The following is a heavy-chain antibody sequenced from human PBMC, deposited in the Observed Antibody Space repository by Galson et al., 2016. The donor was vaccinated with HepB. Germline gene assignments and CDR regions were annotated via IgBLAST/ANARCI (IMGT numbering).Heavy chain of an antibody. CDR3: ASWWQTPASYFDY. J-gene: IGHJ4*02. CDR2: IKQDGSEK. D-gene: IGHD2-8*02. Sequence: SLRLSCAASGFIFSDYDMHWVRQAPGKGLEWVANIKQDGSEKYYVDSVKGRFTISRDNAKNSLYLQMNSLRAEDTAVYYCASWWQTPASYFDYWGQGTLVTVSS. V-gene: IGHV3-7*01. CDR1: GFIFSDYD.